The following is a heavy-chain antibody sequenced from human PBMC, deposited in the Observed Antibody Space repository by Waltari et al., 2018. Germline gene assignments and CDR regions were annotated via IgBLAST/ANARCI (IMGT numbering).Heavy chain of an antibody. CDR3: VRDDDGGMGAV. Sequence: EVQLVESGGGLVTPGGSLRLSCADSGFTFSRFWMSWVRQAPGKGLEWVGNIYKDGTVTNYMDSVKGRFTTSRDNARNSLYLQMNSLRVDDTAVYYCVRDDDGGMGAVWGQGTTVIVSS. CDR1: GFTFSRFW. D-gene: IGHD3-16*01. J-gene: IGHJ6*02. V-gene: IGHV3-7*01. CDR2: IYKDGTVT.